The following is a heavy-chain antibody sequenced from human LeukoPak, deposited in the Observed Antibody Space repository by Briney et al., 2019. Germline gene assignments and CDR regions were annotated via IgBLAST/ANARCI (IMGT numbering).Heavy chain of an antibody. CDR3: AKAKPPRNPLMVSAMRGYFDY. D-gene: IGHD2-8*01. CDR1: GFTFSNYG. Sequence: GRSLRLSCAASGFTFSNYGMHWVRQAPGKGLEWVAVVSYDVHTKYYADSVKGRFTISRDNAKNTLYLQMNSLRAEDTAVYYCAKAKPPRNPLMVSAMRGYFDYWGQGTLVTVSS. J-gene: IGHJ4*02. CDR2: VSYDVHTK. V-gene: IGHV3-30*18.